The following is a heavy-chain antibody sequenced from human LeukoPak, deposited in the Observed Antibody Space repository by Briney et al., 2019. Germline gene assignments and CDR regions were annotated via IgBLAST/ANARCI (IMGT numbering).Heavy chain of an antibody. V-gene: IGHV3-23*01. D-gene: IGHD1-26*01. J-gene: IGHJ4*02. CDR3: AISGGYWAWAH. Sequence: GGSLRLSCAASGFTFSSYDMTWVRQAPGKGLEWVSGISGSGGSTYYADSVKGRFTISRDNSKNTFYLQMNSLRADDTAVYYCAISGGYWAWAHWGQGTLVTVSS. CDR2: ISGSGGST. CDR1: GFTFSSYD.